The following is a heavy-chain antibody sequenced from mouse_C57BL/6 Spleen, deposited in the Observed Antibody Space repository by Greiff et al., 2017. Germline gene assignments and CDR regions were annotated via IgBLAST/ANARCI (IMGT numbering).Heavy chain of an antibody. CDR2: INSDGGST. J-gene: IGHJ1*03. D-gene: IGHD6-1*01. CDR3: ARRQRGYWYFDV. Sequence: EVKVVESGGGLVQPGESLKLSCESNEYEFPSHDMSWVRKTPEKRLELVAAINSDGGSTYYPDTMERRFIISRDNTKKTLYLQMSSLRSEDTALYDSARRQRGYWYFDVWGTGTTVTVSS. CDR1: EYEFPSHD. V-gene: IGHV5-2*01.